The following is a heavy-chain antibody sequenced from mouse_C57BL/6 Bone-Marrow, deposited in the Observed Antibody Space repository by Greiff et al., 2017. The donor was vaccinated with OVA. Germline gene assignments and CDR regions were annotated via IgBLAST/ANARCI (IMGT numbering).Heavy chain of an antibody. CDR3: ARRDYYGSSPHWYFDV. V-gene: IGHV1-81*01. D-gene: IGHD1-1*01. J-gene: IGHJ1*03. Sequence: QVQLQQTGAELARPGASVKLSCKASGYTFTSYGISWVKQRTGQGLEWIGEIYPRSGNTYYNEKFKGKATLTADKSSSTAYMELRSLTSEDSAVYFCARRDYYGSSPHWYFDVWGTGTTVTVSS. CDR1: GYTFTSYG. CDR2: IYPRSGNT.